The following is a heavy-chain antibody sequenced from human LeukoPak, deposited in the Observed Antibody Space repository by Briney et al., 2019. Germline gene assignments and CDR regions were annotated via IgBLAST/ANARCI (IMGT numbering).Heavy chain of an antibody. D-gene: IGHD3-22*01. V-gene: IGHV3-48*04. CDR1: GFTFSSYS. Sequence: GGSLRLSCAASGFTFSSYSMNWVRQAPGKGLEWVSYISSSSSTIYYADSVKGRFTISRDNAKNSLYLQMNSLRAEDTAVYYCARDESNGPEAMIVVAYYYGMDVWGQGTTVTVSS. J-gene: IGHJ6*02. CDR2: ISSSSSTI. CDR3: ARDESNGPEAMIVVAYYYGMDV.